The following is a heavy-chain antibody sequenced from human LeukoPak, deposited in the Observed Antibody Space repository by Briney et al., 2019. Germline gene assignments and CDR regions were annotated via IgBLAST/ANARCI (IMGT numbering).Heavy chain of an antibody. CDR2: IYTSGST. CDR1: GGSISSYY. J-gene: IGHJ5*02. D-gene: IGHD3-16*01. V-gene: IGHV4-4*07. CDR3: ARDDYSTRFDP. Sequence: SETLSLTCTVSGGSISSYYWSWIRQPAGKGLEWIGRIYTSGSTNYNPSLKSRVTISVDTSKIQFSLKLSSVTAADTAVYYCARDDYSTRFDPWGQGTLVTVSS.